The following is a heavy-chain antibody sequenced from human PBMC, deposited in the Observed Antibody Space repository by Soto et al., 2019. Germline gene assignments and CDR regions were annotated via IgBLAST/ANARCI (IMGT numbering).Heavy chain of an antibody. J-gene: IGHJ3*01. D-gene: IGHD3-10*01. CDR2: IWNDGVNK. Sequence: QVQLVESGGGVVQPGRSLRLSCEGSVFTFSSFGMHWVRHAPGKGLEWLAIIWNDGVNKMYAESVKGRFTISRDNSKSTVILQLDSLTAEDTARYYCVRTQLPLDGSFDVWGQGTVVTVAS. CDR3: VRTQLPLDGSFDV. CDR1: VFTFSSFG. V-gene: IGHV3-33*01.